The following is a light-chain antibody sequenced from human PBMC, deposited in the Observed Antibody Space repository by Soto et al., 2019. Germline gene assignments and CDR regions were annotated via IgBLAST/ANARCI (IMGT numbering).Light chain of an antibody. J-gene: IGKJ2*01. CDR3: QQYNSYSGYT. CDR2: DAS. V-gene: IGKV1-5*01. Sequence: DIQMTQSPSTLSASVGDRVTITGRASQSISSWLAWYQQKPGKAPKLLIYDASGVESVVPSRFSGSGSGTEFTLSLSSLQPDDLATYYCQQYNSYSGYTFGQGTKLEIK. CDR1: QSISSW.